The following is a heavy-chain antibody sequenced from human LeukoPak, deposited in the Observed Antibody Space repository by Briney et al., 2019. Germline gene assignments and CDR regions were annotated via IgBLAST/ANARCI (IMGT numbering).Heavy chain of an antibody. J-gene: IGHJ3*02. D-gene: IGHD6-13*01. CDR2: INQDGRAK. Sequence: GGSLRLSCAASGLTFSTYWMSWVRQAPGKGLEWVANINQDGRAKYYGDSVKGRFTTSRDNDKNSLYLQMNSLRAEDTAVYYCAAGDDFDIWGQGTMVTVSS. CDR3: AAGDDFDI. V-gene: IGHV3-7*01. CDR1: GLTFSTYW.